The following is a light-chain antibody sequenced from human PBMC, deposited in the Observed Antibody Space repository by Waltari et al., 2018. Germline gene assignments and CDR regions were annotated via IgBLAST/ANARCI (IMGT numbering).Light chain of an antibody. Sequence: QSVVTQPPSASGTPGQRVTLSCSGSHSNIGSALVTWYQQFPGTAPKLLIYANNQRPSGVPGRFSASRSGTSASLVISGLQSEDEADYYCATWDASLDTWVFGGGTKVTVL. CDR2: ANN. J-gene: IGLJ3*02. CDR3: ATWDASLDTWV. V-gene: IGLV1-44*01. CDR1: HSNIGSAL.